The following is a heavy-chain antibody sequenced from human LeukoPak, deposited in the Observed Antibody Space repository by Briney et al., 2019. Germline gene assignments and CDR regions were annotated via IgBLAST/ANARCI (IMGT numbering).Heavy chain of an antibody. D-gene: IGHD6-13*01. V-gene: IGHV4-39*01. CDR2: IYYSGST. Sequence: SETLSLTCAVSGGSISSSNWWSWVRQPPGKGLEWIGSIYYSGSTYYNPSLKSRVTISVDTSKNQFSLKLSSVTAADTAVYYCARHYRAADPGTTGADYWGQGTLVTVSS. J-gene: IGHJ4*02. CDR3: ARHYRAADPGTTGADY. CDR1: GGSISSSNW.